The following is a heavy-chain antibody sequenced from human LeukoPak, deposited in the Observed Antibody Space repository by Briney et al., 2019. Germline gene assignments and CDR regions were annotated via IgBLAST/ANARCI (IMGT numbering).Heavy chain of an antibody. CDR3: ARAYYDFWSGFWFDP. Sequence: GGSLRLSCAASGFTFSSYSMTWVRQAPGKGLEWVSSISSSSYIYYADSVKGRFTISRDNAKNSLYLQMNSLRAEDTAVYHCARAYYDFWSGFWFDPWGQGTLVTVSS. J-gene: IGHJ5*02. CDR2: ISSSSYI. D-gene: IGHD3-3*01. CDR1: GFTFSSYS. V-gene: IGHV3-21*01.